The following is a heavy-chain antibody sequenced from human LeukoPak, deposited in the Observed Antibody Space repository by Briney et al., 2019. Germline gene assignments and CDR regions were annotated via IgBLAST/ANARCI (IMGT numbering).Heavy chain of an antibody. J-gene: IGHJ4*02. D-gene: IGHD2-15*01. CDR3: AKWGSATLAYFDY. CDR2: ISGSGGGT. Sequence: PGGSLRLSCAASGFTFSSYGMSWVRQAPGKGLEWVSAISGSGGGTYYAGSVKGRFTISRDNSRNTLDVQMNSLRAEDTAVYYCAKWGSATLAYFDYWGQETLVTVSS. CDR1: GFTFSSYG. V-gene: IGHV3-23*01.